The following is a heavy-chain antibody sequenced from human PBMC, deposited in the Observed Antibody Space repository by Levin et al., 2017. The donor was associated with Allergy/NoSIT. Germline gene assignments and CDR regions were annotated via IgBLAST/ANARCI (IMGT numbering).Heavy chain of an antibody. CDR1: GFTFSDYY. Sequence: GESLKISCAASGFTFSDYYMSWIRQAPGKGLEWVSYISISGSTIYYADSVKGRFTISRDNAKNSLYLEMNSLRAEDTAVYYCAIDVHYSNYGDSAYGMDVWGQGTTVTVSS. CDR2: ISISGSTI. CDR3: AIDVHYSNYGDSAYGMDV. J-gene: IGHJ6*02. V-gene: IGHV3-11*01. D-gene: IGHD4-11*01.